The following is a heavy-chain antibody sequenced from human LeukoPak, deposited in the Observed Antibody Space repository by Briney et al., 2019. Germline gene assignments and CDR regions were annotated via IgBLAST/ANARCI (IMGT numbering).Heavy chain of an antibody. CDR2: IGNTET. V-gene: IGHV3-23*01. J-gene: IGHJ4*02. CDR3: AKDWIQFNRVFDCFDS. Sequence: GGSLRLSCATSGFPFETNAMRWVRQAPGKGLEWVATIGNTETFYAESVTGRFTISRDNSKNTVNLQMNRLRVEDTAIYYCAKDWIQFNRVFDCFDSWGQGTLVTVSS. D-gene: IGHD5-18*01. CDR1: GFPFETNA.